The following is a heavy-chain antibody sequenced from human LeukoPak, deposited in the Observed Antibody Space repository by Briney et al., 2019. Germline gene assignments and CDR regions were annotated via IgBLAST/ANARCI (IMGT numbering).Heavy chain of an antibody. D-gene: IGHD2-8*01. V-gene: IGHV3-23*01. J-gene: IGHJ4*02. Sequence: GGSLKLSCAGSGYTFSSYGMSWVRQAPGKGLEWVSAISDTGATTYDADSVKGRFTISRDNSRSTLYLQMNSLRAEDTALYYCAKDTSIGRYCANGVCSPFDYWGQGTLVTVSS. CDR3: AKDTSIGRYCANGVCSPFDY. CDR2: ISDTGATT. CDR1: GYTFSSYG.